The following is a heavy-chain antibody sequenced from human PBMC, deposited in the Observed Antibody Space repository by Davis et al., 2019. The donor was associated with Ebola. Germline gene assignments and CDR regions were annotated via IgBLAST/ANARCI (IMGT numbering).Heavy chain of an antibody. D-gene: IGHD3-10*01. V-gene: IGHV1-69*06. J-gene: IGHJ5*02. CDR3: ARWGTYYYGSGSYFAFWFDP. Sequence: AASVKVSCKASGGTFSSYAISWVRQAPGQGLEWMGGIIPIFGTANYAQKFQGRVTITADKSTSTAYMELSSLRSEDTAVYYCARWGTYYYGSGSYFAFWFDPWGQGTLVTVSS. CDR1: GGTFSSYA. CDR2: IIPIFGTA.